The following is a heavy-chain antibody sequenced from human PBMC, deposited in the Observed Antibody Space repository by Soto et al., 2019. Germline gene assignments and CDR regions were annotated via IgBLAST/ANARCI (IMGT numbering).Heavy chain of an antibody. Sequence: SETLSLTCTVSGGSISSYYWSWIRQPPGKGLEWIGYIYYSGSTNYNPSLKSRVTISVDTSKNQFSLKLSSVTAADTAVYYCARGSCDWLGVRVDYFDYWGQGTLVTVSS. J-gene: IGHJ4*02. V-gene: IGHV4-59*12. CDR1: GGSISSYY. CDR3: ARGSCDWLGVRVDYFDY. D-gene: IGHD2-21*02. CDR2: IYYSGST.